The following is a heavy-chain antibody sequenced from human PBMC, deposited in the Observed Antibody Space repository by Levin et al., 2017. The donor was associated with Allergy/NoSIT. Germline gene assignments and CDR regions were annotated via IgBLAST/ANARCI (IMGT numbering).Heavy chain of an antibody. CDR3: VISPRGNSVH. D-gene: IGHD4-23*01. CDR1: RNTFSSYW. CDR2: LDPSDSYT. J-gene: IGHJ3*01. Sequence: GGSLRLSCKVSRNTFSSYWISWVRQMPGKGLEWMGRLDPSDSYTSYSPSFQGHVTISADRSTSTADLQWNSLKASDTAIYYCVISPRGNSVHWGQGTKVTVSS. V-gene: IGHV5-10-1*01.